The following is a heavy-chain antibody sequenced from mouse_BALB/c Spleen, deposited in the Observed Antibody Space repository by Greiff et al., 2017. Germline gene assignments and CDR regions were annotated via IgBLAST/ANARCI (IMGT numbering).Heavy chain of an antibody. V-gene: IGHV5-12-2*01. J-gene: IGHJ4*01. CDR2: ISNGGGST. CDR3: ARHYYGYGGYAMDD. CDR1: GFTFSSYT. D-gene: IGHD1-2*01. Sequence: EVMLVESGGGLVQPGGSLKLSCAASGFTFSSYTMSWVRQTPEKRLEWVAYISNGGGSTYYPDTVKGRFTISRDNAKNTLYLQMSSLKSEDTAMYYWARHYYGYGGYAMDDWGQGTSVTVSS.